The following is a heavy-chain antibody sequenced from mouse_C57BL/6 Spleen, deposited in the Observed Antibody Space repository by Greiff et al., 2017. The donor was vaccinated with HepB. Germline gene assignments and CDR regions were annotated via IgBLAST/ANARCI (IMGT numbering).Heavy chain of an antibody. CDR3: ANLYSNYGDYAMDY. CDR1: GFSLTSYG. J-gene: IGHJ4*01. D-gene: IGHD2-5*01. Sequence: VQWVESGPGLVQPSQSLSITCTVSGFSLTSYGVHWVRQSPGKGLEWLGVIWRGGSTDYNAAFMSRLSITKDNSKSQVFFKMNSLQADDTAIYYCANLYSNYGDYAMDYWGQGTSVTVSS. V-gene: IGHV2-5*01. CDR2: IWRGGST.